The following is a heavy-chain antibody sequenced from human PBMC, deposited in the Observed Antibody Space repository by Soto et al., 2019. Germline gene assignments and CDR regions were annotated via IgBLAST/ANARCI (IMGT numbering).Heavy chain of an antibody. CDR1: GLIVGNNY. V-gene: IGHV3-53*01. CDR2: IRRGDDT. CDR3: AARGGSWNGYFHY. D-gene: IGHD3-3*01. J-gene: IGHJ4*02. Sequence: GGSLRLSCAASGLIVGNNYMSWVRQAPGKGLEWVSVIRRGDDTYYADSVKGRFIISRDNSKNMVYLQMNSLRADDTAVYYCAARGGSWNGYFHYWGQGTLVTVSS.